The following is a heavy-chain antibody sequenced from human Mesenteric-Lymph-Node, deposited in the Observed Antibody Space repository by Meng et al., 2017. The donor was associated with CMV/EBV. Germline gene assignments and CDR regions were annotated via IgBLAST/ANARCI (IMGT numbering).Heavy chain of an antibody. D-gene: IGHD2-21*02. CDR1: FSSYA. CDR3: ARDGGAYCGGDCHDPEYFQH. V-gene: IGHV1-69*04. J-gene: IGHJ1*01. CDR2: IIPILGIA. Sequence: FSSYAISWVRQAPGQGLEWMGRIIPILGIANYAQKFQGRVTITADKSTSTAYMELSSLRSEDTAAYYCARDGGAYCGGDCHDPEYFQHWGQGTLVTVSS.